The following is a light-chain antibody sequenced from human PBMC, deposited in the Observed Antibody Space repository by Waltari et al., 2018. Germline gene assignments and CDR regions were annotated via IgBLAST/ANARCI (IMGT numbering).Light chain of an antibody. J-gene: IGKJ5*01. CDR2: AAS. Sequence: DIQLTQSPSSLSASVGDRVTITCRAIQTINNFLNWYQQKPGKAPKLLIHAASSLQSGVPSRFSGSGSGTDFTLTISSLQPEDFATYFCQQTHTVPITFGQGTRLEIK. CDR1: QTINNF. V-gene: IGKV1-39*01. CDR3: QQTHTVPIT.